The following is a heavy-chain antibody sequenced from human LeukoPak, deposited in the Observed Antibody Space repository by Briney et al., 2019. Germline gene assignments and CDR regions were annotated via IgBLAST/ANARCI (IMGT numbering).Heavy chain of an antibody. D-gene: IGHD4-23*01. CDR3: ARDKATVVTPHWFDP. Sequence: PSGTLSLTCAVSGGSISRSNWWTWVRQPPGKGLEWIGDIIHSGNTNYNPSLRSRLTISLDKSRNQFSLKLSSVTAADTAVYYCARDKATVVTPHWFDPWGQGTLVTVSS. J-gene: IGHJ5*02. CDR1: GGSISRSNW. V-gene: IGHV4-4*02. CDR2: IIHSGNT.